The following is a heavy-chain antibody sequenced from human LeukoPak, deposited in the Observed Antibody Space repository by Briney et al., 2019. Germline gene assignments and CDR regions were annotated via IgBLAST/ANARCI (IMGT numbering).Heavy chain of an antibody. Sequence: SVKVSCTASGGTFISYAISWVRQAPGQGLEWMGGIIPIFGTANYAQKFQGRVTITADESTSTAYMELSSLRSEDTAVYYCASGDYYDSSGYPHQFDYWGQGTLVTVSS. J-gene: IGHJ4*02. CDR3: ASGDYYDSSGYPHQFDY. D-gene: IGHD3-22*01. CDR2: IIPIFGTA. V-gene: IGHV1-69*13. CDR1: GGTFISYA.